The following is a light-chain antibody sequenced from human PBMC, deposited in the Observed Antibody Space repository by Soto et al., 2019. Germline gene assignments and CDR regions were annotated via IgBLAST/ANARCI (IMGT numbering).Light chain of an antibody. CDR2: EVN. CDR1: NSDVGKYDF. CDR3: CSYNSREPVV. V-gene: IGLV2-23*02. Sequence: QSVLTQPASVSGTPGQSITISCTGTNSDVGKYDFVSWYQHYPDKAPKFIIYEVNKRPSGVSHRFSGSKSGSTASLTISGLQAEDEAHYYCCSYNSREPVVFGGGTKVTV. J-gene: IGLJ3*02.